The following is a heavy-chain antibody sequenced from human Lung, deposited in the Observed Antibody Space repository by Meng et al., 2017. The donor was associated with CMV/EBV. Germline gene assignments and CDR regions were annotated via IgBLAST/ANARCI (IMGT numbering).Heavy chain of an antibody. CDR3: ARTMVRGLPTYGMDV. CDR2: ISSSSSYI. J-gene: IGHJ6*02. CDR1: GFTFSSYS. D-gene: IGHD3-10*01. Sequence: SGFTFSSYSMNWVRQAPGKGLEWVSSISSSSSYIYYADSVKGRFTISRDNAKNSLYLQMNSLRAEDTAVYYCARTMVRGLPTYGMDVWGQGTTVTVSS. V-gene: IGHV3-21*01.